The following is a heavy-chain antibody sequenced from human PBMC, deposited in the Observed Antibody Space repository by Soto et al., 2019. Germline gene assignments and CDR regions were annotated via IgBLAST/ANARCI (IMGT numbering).Heavy chain of an antibody. Sequence: QVHLVQSGAELKKPGASVKVSCKASGYTFTGYHIHWVRQAPGQGLEWMGWINPNSGGTNYAQKFQGRVTLTRDTSINTAYMDLSGLRSDDTAIYYCARVVLIMPVTHLENWGQGTLVTVSS. CDR2: INPNSGGT. D-gene: IGHD3-10*01. J-gene: IGHJ4*02. CDR1: GYTFTGYH. CDR3: ARVVLIMPVTHLEN. V-gene: IGHV1-2*02.